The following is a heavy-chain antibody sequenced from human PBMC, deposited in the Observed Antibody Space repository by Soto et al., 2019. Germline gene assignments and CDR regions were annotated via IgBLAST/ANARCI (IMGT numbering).Heavy chain of an antibody. Sequence: GGSLRLSCAASGFTFSNYAMSWVRQAPGTGLEWVSAISASGVSTYYADSVKGRFTISRDNSWNTLYLQMNSLRAEDTAVYYCAKRLADAFDIWGQGTMVTVSS. V-gene: IGHV3-23*01. CDR3: AKRLADAFDI. CDR2: ISASGVST. J-gene: IGHJ3*02. CDR1: GFTFSNYA.